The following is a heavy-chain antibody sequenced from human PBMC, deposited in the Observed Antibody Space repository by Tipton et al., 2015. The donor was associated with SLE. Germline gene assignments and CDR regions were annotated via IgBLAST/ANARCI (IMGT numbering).Heavy chain of an antibody. D-gene: IGHD2-21*01. J-gene: IGHJ4*02. Sequence: QLVQSGAEVKKPGASVMVSCKASGYTFTRFGIGWVRLAPGQGLEWMGWVSAYNGDTYYAHKFQGRVTMTRDTSTSTVYMELSSLRSDDTAVYYCARGSDTDYWGQGTLVTVSS. CDR3: ARGSDTDY. V-gene: IGHV1-18*01. CDR2: VSAYNGDT. CDR1: GYTFTRFG.